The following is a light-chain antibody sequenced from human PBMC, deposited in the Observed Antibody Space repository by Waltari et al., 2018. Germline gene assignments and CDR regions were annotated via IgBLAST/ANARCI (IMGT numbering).Light chain of an antibody. CDR2: RAS. Sequence: DIQLTQSPSTLSASVGDRVTITCRASQSVISNYLAWYQQKPGRAPKLLIYRASTLQSGVPSRFSGSGSGTEFTVTISSLQPDDFGTYYCQQLKSYPRTFGQGTKLEIK. CDR3: QQLKSYPRT. J-gene: IGKJ2*02. V-gene: IGKV1-5*03. CDR1: QSVISNY.